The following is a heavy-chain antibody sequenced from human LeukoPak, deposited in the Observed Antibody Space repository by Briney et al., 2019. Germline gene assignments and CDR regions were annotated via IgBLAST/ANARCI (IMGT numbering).Heavy chain of an antibody. CDR3: AKEKYRGYSYGSGDY. CDR1: GFTFSSYG. D-gene: IGHD5-18*01. J-gene: IGHJ4*02. Sequence: GGSLRLSCAASGFTFSSYGMHWVRQAPGKGLEWVAVISFDGRNKYFADSVKGRFTISRDNSKNTLCLQMNSLRAEDTAVYYCAKEKYRGYSYGSGDYWGQGTLVTVSS. V-gene: IGHV3-30*18. CDR2: ISFDGRNK.